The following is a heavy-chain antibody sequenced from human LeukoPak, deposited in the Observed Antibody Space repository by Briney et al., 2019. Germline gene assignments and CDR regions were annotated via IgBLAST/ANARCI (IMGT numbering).Heavy chain of an antibody. Sequence: PGGSLRLSCAASGFTFSSYSMNWVRQAPGKGLEWVSSISSSSSNIYYADSVTGRFTISRYNAKKTLYLQMNSLRAEDTAVYYCAELGITMIGGVWGKGTPVTISS. CDR2: ISSSSSNI. D-gene: IGHD3-10*02. J-gene: IGHJ6*04. CDR1: GFTFSSYS. CDR3: AELGITMIGGV. V-gene: IGHV3-21*01.